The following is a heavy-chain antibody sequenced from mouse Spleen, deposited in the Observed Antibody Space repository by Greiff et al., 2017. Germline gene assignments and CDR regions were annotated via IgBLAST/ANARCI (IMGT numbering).Heavy chain of an antibody. V-gene: IGHV2-2*01. CDR2: IWSGGST. J-gene: IGHJ1*03. CDR3: ARNPYDCGSSYWYFDV. CDR1: GFSLTSYG. Sequence: QVQLKESGPGLVQPSQSLSITCTVSGFSLTSYGVHWVRQSPGKGLEWLGVIWSGGSTDYNAAFISRLSISKDNAKSQVFFKMNSLQADDTAIYYWARNPYDCGSSYWYFDVWGTGTTVTVSS. D-gene: IGHD1-1*01.